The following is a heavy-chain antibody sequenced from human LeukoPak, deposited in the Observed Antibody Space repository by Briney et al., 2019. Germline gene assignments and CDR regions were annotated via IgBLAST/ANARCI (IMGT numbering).Heavy chain of an antibody. CDR3: ARGRAGAFDI. V-gene: IGHV1-8*02. CDR1: GYTFTSYG. Sequence: GASVKVSCKASGYTFTSYGISWVRQAPGQGLEWMGWMNPNSGNTGYAQKFQGRVTMTRNTSISTAYMELSSLRSEDTAVYYCARGRAGAFDIWGQGTMVTVSS. CDR2: MNPNSGNT. J-gene: IGHJ3*02.